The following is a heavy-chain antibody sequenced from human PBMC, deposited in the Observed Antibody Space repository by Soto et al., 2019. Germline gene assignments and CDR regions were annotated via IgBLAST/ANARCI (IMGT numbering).Heavy chain of an antibody. CDR1: GGSISSYY. CDR2: IYYSGST. J-gene: IGHJ5*02. CDR3: ARSITMVRGVIIMANWFDP. V-gene: IGHV4-59*01. D-gene: IGHD3-10*01. Sequence: SETLSLTCTVSGGSISSYYWSWIRQPPGKGLEWIGYIYYSGSTNYNPSLKSRVTISVDTSKNQFSLKLSSVTAADTAVYYCARSITMVRGVIIMANWFDPWGQGTLVTVSS.